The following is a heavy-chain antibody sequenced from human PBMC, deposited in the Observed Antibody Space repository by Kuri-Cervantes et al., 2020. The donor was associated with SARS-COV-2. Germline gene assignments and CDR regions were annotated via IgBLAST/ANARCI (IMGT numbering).Heavy chain of an antibody. Sequence: GGSLRLSCRASGFPFNNAWMHRVRQAPGKGLEWVCRIKSLADGATIDYAAPVTGRFSISRDDSRNTIYLLMTNLRVEDTAVYYCTARVNGYWGQGTLVTVSS. CDR3: TARVNGY. D-gene: IGHD1-1*01. CDR1: GFPFNNAW. CDR2: IKSLADGATI. J-gene: IGHJ4*02. V-gene: IGHV3-15*07.